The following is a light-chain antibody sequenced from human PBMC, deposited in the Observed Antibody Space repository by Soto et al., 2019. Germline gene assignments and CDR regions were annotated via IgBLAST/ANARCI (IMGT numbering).Light chain of an antibody. V-gene: IGLV2-8*01. J-gene: IGLJ1*01. CDR2: EVN. Sequence: QSALTQPPSASGSPGQSVTISCTGTSSDVGGYNYVSWYQQYPGKVPKLMVYEVNRRPSGVPDRFSVSKSGNTASLTVSGLQAEDEAYYYCTSYAGGHNVFGTGTKLTVL. CDR3: TSYAGGHNV. CDR1: SSDVGGYNY.